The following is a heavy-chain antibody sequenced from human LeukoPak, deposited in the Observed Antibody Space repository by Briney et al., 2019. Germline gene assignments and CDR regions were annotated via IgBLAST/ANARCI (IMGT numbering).Heavy chain of an antibody. Sequence: SETLSLTCTVSGGSISSYYWGWIRQPPGKGLEWIGNIYYSGSTYYNPSLKSRLTISVDSSKNQFSLKLSSVTAADTAVYYCARRDFSDSSAYYGFWGQGILVTVSS. CDR1: GGSISSYY. V-gene: IGHV4-39*01. CDR3: ARRDFSDSSAYYGF. D-gene: IGHD3-22*01. CDR2: IYYSGST. J-gene: IGHJ4*02.